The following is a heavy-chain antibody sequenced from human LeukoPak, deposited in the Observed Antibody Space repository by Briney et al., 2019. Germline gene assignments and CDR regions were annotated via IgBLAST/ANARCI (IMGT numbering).Heavy chain of an antibody. D-gene: IGHD2/OR15-2a*01. V-gene: IGHV1-18*01. CDR1: GDTFTNYG. CDR2: ISLYNGNT. CDR3: TRDRFQSFDI. J-gene: IGHJ3*02. Sequence: ASVKVSCKASGDTFTNYGFSWVRQAPGQGLEWMGWISLYNGNTKYAQKFQGRVTMTTDTSTSTAYMELRSLRSDDTAVYYCTRDRFQSFDIGGQGTMDTVSS.